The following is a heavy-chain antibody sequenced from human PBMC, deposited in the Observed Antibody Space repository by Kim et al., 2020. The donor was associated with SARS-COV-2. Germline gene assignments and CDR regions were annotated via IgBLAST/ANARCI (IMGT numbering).Heavy chain of an antibody. J-gene: IGHJ4*02. V-gene: IGHV3-30*04. CDR3: ARLRSANYYGSGSYHY. CDR1: GFTFSSYA. Sequence: GGSLRLSCAASGFTFSSYAMHWVRQAPGKGLEWVAVISYDGSNKYYADSVKGRFTISRDNSKNTLYLQMNSLRAEDTAVYYCARLRSANYYGSGSYHYWGQGTPVTVSS. D-gene: IGHD3-10*01. CDR2: ISYDGSNK.